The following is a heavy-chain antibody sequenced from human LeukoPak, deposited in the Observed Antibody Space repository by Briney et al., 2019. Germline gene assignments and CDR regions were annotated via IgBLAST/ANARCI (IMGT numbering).Heavy chain of an antibody. CDR3: ARVSIRTQNFDY. CDR1: GFPFNSYA. V-gene: IGHV3-23*01. Sequence: GGSLRLSCEVSGFPFNSYAMNWVRQAPGKGLEWVSGIDNSGYATYHAHSVKGRFTISRDNAKDTLYMQMNGLRVEDTAVYYCARVSIRTQNFDYWGQGTRVTVSS. CDR2: IDNSGYAT. J-gene: IGHJ4*02. D-gene: IGHD2-21*01.